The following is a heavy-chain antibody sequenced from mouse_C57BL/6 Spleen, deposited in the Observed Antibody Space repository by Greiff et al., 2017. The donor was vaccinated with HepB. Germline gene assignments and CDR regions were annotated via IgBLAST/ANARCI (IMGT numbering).Heavy chain of an antibody. V-gene: IGHV3-6*01. Sequence: DVKLQESGPGLVKPSQSLSLTCSVTGYSITSGYYWNWIRQFPGNKLEWMGYISYDGSNNYNPSLKNRISITRDTSKNQVFLKLNSVTTEDTATYYCARDHYYGSSYAMDYWGQGTSVTVSS. CDR2: ISYDGSN. J-gene: IGHJ4*01. CDR3: ARDHYYGSSYAMDY. CDR1: GYSITSGYY. D-gene: IGHD1-1*01.